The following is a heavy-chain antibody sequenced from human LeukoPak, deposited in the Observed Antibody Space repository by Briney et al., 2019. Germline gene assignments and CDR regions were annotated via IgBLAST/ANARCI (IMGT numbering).Heavy chain of an antibody. CDR2: ISGGGDST. D-gene: IGHD4-17*01. CDR1: GFTFSSYA. Sequence: GGSLRLSCAASGFTFSSYAMSWVRQAPGKGLEWVSTISGGGDSTYYADSVKGRFTISRDNSKNTLYLQMNSLRAEDTAVYYCARAGYGDYAPDYWGQGTLVTVSS. J-gene: IGHJ4*02. CDR3: ARAGYGDYAPDY. V-gene: IGHV3-23*01.